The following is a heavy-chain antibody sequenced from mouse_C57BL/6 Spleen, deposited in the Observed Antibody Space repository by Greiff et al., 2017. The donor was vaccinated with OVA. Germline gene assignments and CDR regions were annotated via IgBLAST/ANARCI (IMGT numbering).Heavy chain of an antibody. CDR2: ISDGGSYT. J-gene: IGHJ2*01. Sequence: EVQLVESGGGLVKPGGSLKLSCAASGFTFSSYAMSWVRQTPEKRLEWVATISDGGSYTYYPDNVKGRFTISRDNAKNNLYLQMSHLKSEDTAMYYCARGPGGYFDYWGQGTTLTVSS. CDR1: GFTFSSYA. V-gene: IGHV5-4*01. CDR3: ARGPGGYFDY. D-gene: IGHD4-1*01.